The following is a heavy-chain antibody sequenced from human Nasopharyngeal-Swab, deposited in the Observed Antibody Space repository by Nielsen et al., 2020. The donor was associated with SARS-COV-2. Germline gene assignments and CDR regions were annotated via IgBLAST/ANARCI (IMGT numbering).Heavy chain of an antibody. J-gene: IGHJ5*02. CDR2: INPSGGST. Sequence: WVRQAPGQGLEWMGIINPSGGSTSYAQKFQGRVAMTRDTSKNQFSLKLSSVTAADTAVYYCAAPSVAGAGWFDPWGQGTLVTVSS. D-gene: IGHD6-19*01. CDR3: AAPSVAGAGWFDP. V-gene: IGHV1-46*01.